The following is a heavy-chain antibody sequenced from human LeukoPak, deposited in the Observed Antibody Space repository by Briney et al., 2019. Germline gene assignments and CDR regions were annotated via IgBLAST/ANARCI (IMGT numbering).Heavy chain of an antibody. Sequence: GASVKVSCKASGYTFTGYYMHWVRQAPGQGLEWMGWINPNSGGTNYAQKFQGRVTMTRDMSTSTVYMELSSLRSEDTAVYYCARVAYYYDSSGYGVFDYWGQGTLVTVSS. CDR2: INPNSGGT. V-gene: IGHV1-2*02. J-gene: IGHJ4*02. CDR1: GYTFTGYY. D-gene: IGHD3-22*01. CDR3: ARVAYYYDSSGYGVFDY.